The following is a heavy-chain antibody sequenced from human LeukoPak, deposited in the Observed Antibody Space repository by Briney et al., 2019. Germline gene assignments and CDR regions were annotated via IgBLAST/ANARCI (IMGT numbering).Heavy chain of an antibody. CDR1: GFTFSSYS. D-gene: IGHD2-2*02. CDR3: AKGSRRHCISTICYTLDY. Sequence: GGSLRLSCAASGFTFSSYSMNWVRQAPGQGLEWVSTISGSGGSAYYADSVRGRFAISRDNSKNTLYLQMNSLRAEDTAVYYCAKGSRRHCISTICYTLDYWGQGTLVTVSS. V-gene: IGHV3-23*01. CDR2: ISGSGGSA. J-gene: IGHJ4*02.